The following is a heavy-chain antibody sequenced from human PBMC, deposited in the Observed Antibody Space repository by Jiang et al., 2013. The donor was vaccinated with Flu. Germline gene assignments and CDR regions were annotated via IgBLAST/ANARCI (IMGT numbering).Heavy chain of an antibody. Sequence: LLKPSETLSLTCAVYGGSFSGYFWSWLRQPPGKGLEWIGEINHSGSTNCNPSLKSRVTISVDTSKNQFSLKLSSVTAADTAVYYCARGRYYGSGSYAYWGQGTLVTVSS. CDR1: GGSFSGYF. D-gene: IGHD3-10*01. J-gene: IGHJ4*02. CDR2: INHSGST. V-gene: IGHV4-34*01. CDR3: ARGRYYGSGSYAY.